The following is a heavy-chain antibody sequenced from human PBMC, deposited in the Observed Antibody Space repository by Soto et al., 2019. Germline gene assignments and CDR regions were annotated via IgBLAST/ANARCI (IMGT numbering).Heavy chain of an antibody. CDR1: GGSISSGDYY. J-gene: IGHJ3*02. Sequence: SETLSLTCTVSGGSISSGDYYWTWIRQPTGKGLEWIGFIFYTGSPYYNPSLKSRVAISVDTTKNQFSLNLTSVTAADTAVYFCFGEQKGGPAGDANDISGQGTMVTVSS. V-gene: IGHV4-30-4*01. CDR2: IFYTGSP. CDR3: FGEQKGGPAGDANDI. D-gene: IGHD6-13*01.